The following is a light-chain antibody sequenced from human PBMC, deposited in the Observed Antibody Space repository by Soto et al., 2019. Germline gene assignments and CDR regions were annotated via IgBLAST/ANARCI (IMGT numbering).Light chain of an antibody. J-gene: IGKJ2*01. CDR3: LQDYNYPYT. CDR2: AAS. CDR1: QGIRND. V-gene: IGKV1-6*01. Sequence: AIQMTQSPSSLSASVGDRVTITCRASQGIRNDLGWYQQKPGKAPNLLIYAASNLHSGVPSRFSGSGSGANFTLTISSLQPEDFATYYCLQDYNYPYTFGQGTKLEFK.